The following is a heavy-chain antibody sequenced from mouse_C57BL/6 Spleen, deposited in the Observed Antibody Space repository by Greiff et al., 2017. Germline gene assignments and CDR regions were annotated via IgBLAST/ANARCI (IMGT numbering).Heavy chain of an antibody. CDR3: ARDRLGGHFDV. CDR1: GYSITSGYY. J-gene: IGHJ1*03. D-gene: IGHD4-1*01. V-gene: IGHV3-6*01. CDR2: ISYDGSN. Sequence: DVHLVESGPGLVKPSQSLSLTCSVTGYSITSGYYWNWIRQFPGNKLEWMGYISYDGSNNYNPSLKNRISITRDTSKNQFFLKLNSVTTEDTATYYCARDRLGGHFDVWGTGTTVTVSS.